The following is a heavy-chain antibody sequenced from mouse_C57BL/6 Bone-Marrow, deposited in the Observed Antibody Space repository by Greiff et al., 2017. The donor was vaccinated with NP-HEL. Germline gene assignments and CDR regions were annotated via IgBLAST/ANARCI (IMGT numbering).Heavy chain of an antibody. CDR2: INPSSGYT. D-gene: IGHD1-1*01. CDR1: GYTFTSYW. J-gene: IGHJ2*01. V-gene: IGHV1-7*01. CDR3: ARRYASSSYYFDY. Sequence: QVQLQQSGAELAKPGASVKLSCKASGYTFTSYWMHWVKQRPGQGLEWIGYINPSSGYTKYNQKFKDKATLTADKSSSTAYMQLSSLTYEDSAVYYCARRYASSSYYFDYWGQGTTLTVSS.